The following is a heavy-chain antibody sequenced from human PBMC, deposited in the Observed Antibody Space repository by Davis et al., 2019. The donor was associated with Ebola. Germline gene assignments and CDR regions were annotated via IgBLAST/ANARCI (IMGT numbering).Heavy chain of an antibody. CDR1: RFTSSDNW. V-gene: IGHV3-74*01. CDR2: IKRDGSET. CDR3: ANSYGIVVVPDRDAFDL. D-gene: IGHD2-2*01. J-gene: IGHJ3*01. Sequence: PGGSLRLSCAVSRFTSSDNWIHWVRQGPGKGLVWVSRIKRDGSETIYADSVKGRFTISRDNAKNTVYLQMNSLKAEDTAVYYCANSYGIVVVPDRDAFDLWGQGTMVTVS.